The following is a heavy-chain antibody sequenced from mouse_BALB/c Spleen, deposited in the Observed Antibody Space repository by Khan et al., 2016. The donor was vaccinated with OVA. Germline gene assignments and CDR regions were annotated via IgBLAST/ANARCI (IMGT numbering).Heavy chain of an antibody. CDR2: ISSGDST. CDR3: ARDYWFAY. CDR1: GFTFSNYA. J-gene: IGHJ3*01. V-gene: IGHV5-6-5*01. Sequence: EVKLEVSGGGLVKPGGSLKLSCAASGFTFSNYAMSWVRQSPEKRLEWVASISSGDSTYYPDSVKGRVTISRDNARNILYLQMSSLRSEDTAMYYCARDYWFAYWGQGTLVTVSA.